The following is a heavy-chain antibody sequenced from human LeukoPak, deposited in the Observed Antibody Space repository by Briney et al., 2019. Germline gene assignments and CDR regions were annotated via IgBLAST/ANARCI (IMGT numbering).Heavy chain of an antibody. CDR3: ARGRDSSGYYDY. CDR2: IRYDGSNK. Sequence: GGSLRLSCAASGFTFSSHGMHWVRQAPGKGLEWVAFIRYDGSNKYYADSVKGRFTISRDNAKNSLYLQMNSLRAEDTAVYYCARGRDSSGYYDYWGQGTLVTVSS. CDR1: GFTFSSHG. V-gene: IGHV3-30*02. D-gene: IGHD3-22*01. J-gene: IGHJ4*02.